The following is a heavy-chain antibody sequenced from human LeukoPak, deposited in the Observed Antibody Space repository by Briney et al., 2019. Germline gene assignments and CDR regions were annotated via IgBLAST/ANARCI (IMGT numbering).Heavy chain of an antibody. CDR2: IIPIFGTA. CDR1: GGTFSSYA. D-gene: IGHD3-22*01. J-gene: IGHJ4*02. Sequence: SVKVSCKASGGTFSSYAISWVRQAPGQGLEWMGRIIPIFGTANYAQKFQGRVTITTDESTSTAYTELSSLRSEDTAVYYCARGTSRYYDSSGYLGWGQGTLVTVSS. CDR3: ARGTSRYYDSSGYLG. V-gene: IGHV1-69*05.